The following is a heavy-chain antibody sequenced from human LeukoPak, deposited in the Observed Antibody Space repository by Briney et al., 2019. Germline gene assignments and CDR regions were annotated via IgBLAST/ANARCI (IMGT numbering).Heavy chain of an antibody. CDR3: PTGVWGSYNY. V-gene: IGHV3-15*01. Sequence: GGAPRLSCAASGFTFSNAWMSWVRQAPGKGREWVGRIKSKTDGGTTDYAAPVKGRFTISRDDSKHTLYLQMNSLKTEDTAVYYCPTGVWGSYNYWGQGTLDTVSS. D-gene: IGHD3-16*01. J-gene: IGHJ4*02. CDR1: GFTFSNAW. CDR2: IKSKTDGGTT.